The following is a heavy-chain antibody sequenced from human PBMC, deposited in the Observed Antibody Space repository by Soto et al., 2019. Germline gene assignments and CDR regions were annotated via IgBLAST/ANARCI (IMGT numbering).Heavy chain of an antibody. Sequence: SVKVSCKASGGTFSSYAISWVRQAPGQGXEWMGGIIPIFGTANYAQKFQGRVTITADESTSTAYMELSSLRSEDTAVYYCARDRKSIFGVVSHYYYGMDVWGQGTTVTVSS. CDR1: GGTFSSYA. J-gene: IGHJ6*02. D-gene: IGHD3-3*01. CDR2: IIPIFGTA. CDR3: ARDRKSIFGVVSHYYYGMDV. V-gene: IGHV1-69*13.